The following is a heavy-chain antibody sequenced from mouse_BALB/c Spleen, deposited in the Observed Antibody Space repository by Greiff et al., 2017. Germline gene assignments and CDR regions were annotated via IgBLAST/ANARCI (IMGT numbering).Heavy chain of an antibody. D-gene: IGHD1-1*01. CDR3: ARQRLYGSSSGYYFDY. Sequence: EVKLVESGGDLVKPGGSLKLSCAASGFTFSSYGMSWVRQTPDKRLEWVATISSGGSYTYYPDSVKGRFTISRDNAKNTLYLQMSSLKSEDTAMYYCARQRLYGSSSGYYFDYWGQGTTLTVSS. V-gene: IGHV5-6*01. CDR2: ISSGGSYT. CDR1: GFTFSSYG. J-gene: IGHJ2*01.